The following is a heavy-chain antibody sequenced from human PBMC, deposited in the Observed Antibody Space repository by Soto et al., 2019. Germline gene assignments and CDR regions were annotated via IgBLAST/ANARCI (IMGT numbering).Heavy chain of an antibody. CDR2: IYHSRST. CDR3: PRASRNYFAY. CDR1: GDSSSTSTYS. Sequence: SETLSLTCSFSGDSSSTSTYSWSWIRQPPGKGLEWIGYIYHSRSTYYNPSLKSRVTLSLDASKNQFSLKLSSVTAADTAVYYCPRASRNYFAYWGQGTLVTVSS. V-gene: IGHV4-61*01. J-gene: IGHJ4*02.